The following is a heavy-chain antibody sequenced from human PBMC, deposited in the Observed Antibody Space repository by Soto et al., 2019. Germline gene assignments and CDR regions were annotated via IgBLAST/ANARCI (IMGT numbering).Heavy chain of an antibody. Sequence: PSETLSLTCTVSGGSISSYYWSWIRQPPGKGLEWIGYIYYSGSTNYNPSLKSRVTISVDTSKNQFSLKLSPVTAADTAVYYCARELLQGYDGAFDIWGQGTMVTVSS. V-gene: IGHV4-59*01. J-gene: IGHJ3*02. CDR1: GGSISSYY. CDR3: ARELLQGYDGAFDI. CDR2: IYYSGST. D-gene: IGHD5-12*01.